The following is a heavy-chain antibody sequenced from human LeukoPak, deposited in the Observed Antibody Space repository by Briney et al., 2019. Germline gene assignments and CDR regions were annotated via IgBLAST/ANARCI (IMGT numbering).Heavy chain of an antibody. V-gene: IGHV1-46*01. D-gene: IGHD2-2*01. CDR2: INPSGGST. J-gene: IGHJ4*02. CDR1: GYTFTSYY. CDR3: ARVGSTCSSTSCYWGFYFDY. Sequence: ASVKVSCKASGYTFTSYYMHWVRQAPGQGLEWMGIINPSGGSTSYAQKLQGRVTMTTDTSTSTAYMELRSLRSDDTAVYYCARVGSTCSSTSCYWGFYFDYWGQGTLVTVSS.